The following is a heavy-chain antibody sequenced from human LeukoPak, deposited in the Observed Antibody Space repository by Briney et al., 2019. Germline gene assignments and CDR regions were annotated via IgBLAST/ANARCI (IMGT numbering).Heavy chain of an antibody. J-gene: IGHJ2*01. CDR2: INHSGST. CDR3: AREGSGGVVVTARNWYFDL. D-gene: IGHD2-21*02. Sequence: SETLSLTCAVSGGSISSGGYSWSWIRQPPGKGLEWIGYINHSGSTYYNPSLKSRVTISVDRSKNQFSLKLSSVTAADTAVYYCAREGSGGVVVTARNWYFDLWGRGTLVTVSS. V-gene: IGHV4-30-2*01. CDR1: GGSISSGGYS.